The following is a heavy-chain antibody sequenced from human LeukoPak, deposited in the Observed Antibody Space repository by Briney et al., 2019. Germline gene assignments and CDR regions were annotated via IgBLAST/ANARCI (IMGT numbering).Heavy chain of an antibody. V-gene: IGHV1-69*05. D-gene: IGHD3-9*01. CDR1: GGTFSSYA. CDR3: ARETYYNILTGYADFEH. J-gene: IGHJ4*02. CDR2: IIPIFGTA. Sequence: EASVKVSCKASGGTFSSYAIIWVRQAPGQGLEWMGGIIPIFGTANYAQKFQGRVTITTDESTSTAYMELSSLRSEDTAVYYCARETYYNILTGYADFEHWGQGTLVTVSS.